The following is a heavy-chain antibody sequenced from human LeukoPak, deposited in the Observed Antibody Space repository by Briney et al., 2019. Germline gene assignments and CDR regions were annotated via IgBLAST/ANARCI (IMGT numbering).Heavy chain of an antibody. J-gene: IGHJ4*02. CDR2: INLNSRTI. V-gene: IGHV3-48*01. CDR1: GFTFSIYG. D-gene: IGHD6-6*01. Sequence: PGGSLRLSCAASGFTFSIYGMNWVRQAPGKGLEWVSYINLNSRTIDYADSVRGRFTISRDNAKSSLYLQMNSLRAEDTAVYYCARGGAARPDYWGQGTLVTVSS. CDR3: ARGGAARPDY.